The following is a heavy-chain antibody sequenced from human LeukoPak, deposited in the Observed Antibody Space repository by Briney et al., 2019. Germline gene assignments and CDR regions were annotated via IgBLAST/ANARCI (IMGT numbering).Heavy chain of an antibody. J-gene: IGHJ4*02. CDR1: GFTFDDYA. CDR2: IPYDGSDK. CDR3: ARETTVTTFHDLFDY. V-gene: IGHV3-30*02. D-gene: IGHD4-17*01. Sequence: PGGSLRLSCAASGFTFDDYAMHWVRQAPGKGLEWVAFIPYDGSDKFYADSVKGRFTISRDNSKNTLYLQMNSLRAEDTAVYYCARETTVTTFHDLFDYWGQGTLVTVSS.